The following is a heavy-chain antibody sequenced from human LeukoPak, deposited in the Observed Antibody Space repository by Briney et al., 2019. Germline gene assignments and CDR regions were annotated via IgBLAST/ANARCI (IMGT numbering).Heavy chain of an antibody. V-gene: IGHV3-21*01. D-gene: IGHD3-10*02. CDR3: ARGTMFPYYFDY. CDR2: ISSSSSYI. Sequence: GGSLRLSCAASGFPFSSYSMTWVRQAPGKGLEWVSFISSSSSYIYYADSVKGRFTISRDNAKNSLYLQMNSLRAEDTAVYYCARGTMFPYYFDYWAREPWSPSPQ. CDR1: GFPFSSYS. J-gene: IGHJ4*02.